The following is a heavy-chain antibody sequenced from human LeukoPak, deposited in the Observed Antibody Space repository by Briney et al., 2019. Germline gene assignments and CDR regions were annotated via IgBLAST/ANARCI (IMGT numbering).Heavy chain of an antibody. CDR1: GFIFSSYA. Sequence: GGSLRLSCAASGFIFSSYAMHWVRRAPGKGLECVAVISYDGTNEYYADSVKGRFTISRDNSKNTLYLQMNSLRAEDTAVYYCARGGAHTLAVAGRPYYYYYGMDVWGQGTTVTVSS. CDR3: ARGGAHTLAVAGRPYYYYYGMDV. J-gene: IGHJ6*02. V-gene: IGHV3-30-3*01. D-gene: IGHD6-19*01. CDR2: ISYDGTNE.